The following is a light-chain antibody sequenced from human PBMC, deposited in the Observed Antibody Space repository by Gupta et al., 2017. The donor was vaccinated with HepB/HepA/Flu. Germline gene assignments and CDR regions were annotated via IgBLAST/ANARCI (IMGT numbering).Light chain of an antibody. CDR2: DVS. CDR1: SSDIGAHNY. V-gene: IGLV2-14*03. Sequence: QSALTQPASVSGSSGQSITISCTGSSSDIGAHNYVSWYQQHPGQAPRLMIYDVSGRPSGVSVRFSGSKSGNTASLTXSXLRTEDXAFYYCSSYTTTSPVAFGGGTKVTVL. CDR3: SSYTTTSPVA. J-gene: IGLJ2*01.